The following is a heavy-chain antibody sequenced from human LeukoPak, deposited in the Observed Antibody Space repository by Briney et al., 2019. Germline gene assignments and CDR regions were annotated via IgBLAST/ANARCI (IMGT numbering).Heavy chain of an antibody. CDR1: GFTFSRYA. J-gene: IGHJ4*02. V-gene: IGHV3-23*01. CDR2: ILGSGDVA. CDR3: AKDETVSGINYFAF. Sequence: PGGSLRLSCSASGFTFSRYAMSWVRQAPGKGLEWVSGILGSGDVAFYTDSVKGRFTISRDNSKDTLYLQMDGLRAEDAAIYYCAKDETVSGINYFAFWGQGALVTVST. D-gene: IGHD3-10*01.